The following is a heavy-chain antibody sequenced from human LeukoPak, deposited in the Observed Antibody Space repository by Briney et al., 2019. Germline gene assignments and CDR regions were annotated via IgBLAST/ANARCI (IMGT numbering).Heavy chain of an antibody. J-gene: IGHJ4*02. CDR3: ARLLEGVAGTWGY. CDR2: IYPGDSDT. Sequence: GESLKISCQGSGYSFTSYWIAWVRPMPGKGLEWMGMIYPGDSDTRYSPSFQGQVTISADKSISTAYLQWSSLKASDTAMYYCARLLEGVAGTWGYWGQGTLVTVS. V-gene: IGHV5-51*01. CDR1: GYSFTSYW. D-gene: IGHD6-19*01.